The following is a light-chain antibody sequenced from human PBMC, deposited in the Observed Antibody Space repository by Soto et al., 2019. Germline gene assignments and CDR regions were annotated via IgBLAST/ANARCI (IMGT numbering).Light chain of an antibody. CDR3: QQSYSTRIT. CDR2: AAS. Sequence: DIQMTQSPSSLSASVGDRVTITCRASQSISSYLNWYQQKPGKAPKXLIYAASSLQSGVPSRFSGSGSGTDCTLTISSLQPEDVATYYCQQSYSTRITFCQGTRLEIK. CDR1: QSISSY. J-gene: IGKJ5*01. V-gene: IGKV1-39*01.